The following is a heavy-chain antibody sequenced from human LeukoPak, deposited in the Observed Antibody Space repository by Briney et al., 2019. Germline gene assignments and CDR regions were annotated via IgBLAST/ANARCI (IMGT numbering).Heavy chain of an antibody. D-gene: IGHD1-26*01. CDR2: IYYSGST. J-gene: IGHJ6*03. CDR1: GGSISSYY. CDR3: ARVLGYHYYYYMDV. V-gene: IGHV4-59*01. Sequence: SETLSLTCTVSGGSISSYYWSWIRQPPGKGLEWIGYIYYSGSTNYNPSLKGRVTISVDTSKNQFSLKLSSVTAADTAVYYCARVLGYHYYYYMDVWGKGTTVTVSS.